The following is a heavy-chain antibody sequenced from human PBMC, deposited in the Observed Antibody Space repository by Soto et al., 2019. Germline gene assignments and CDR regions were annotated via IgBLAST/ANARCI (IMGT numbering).Heavy chain of an antibody. Sequence: PETLSLTCTVSGASISSSSYYRGWIRQPPGKGLEWIGSMYYSGSTYYNPSLKSRVTISVDTSKNQFSLKLSSVTAADTAVYYCARRNKWWFDYWGQGTLVTVSS. CDR1: GASISSSSYY. J-gene: IGHJ4*02. V-gene: IGHV4-39*01. CDR2: MYYSGST. D-gene: IGHD2-15*01. CDR3: ARRNKWWFDY.